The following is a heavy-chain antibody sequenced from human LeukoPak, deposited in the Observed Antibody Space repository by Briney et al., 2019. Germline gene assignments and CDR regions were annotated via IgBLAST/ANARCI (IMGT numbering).Heavy chain of an antibody. D-gene: IGHD1-26*01. CDR3: AKSIVGATGDAFDI. J-gene: IGHJ3*02. CDR2: FDPEDGET. Sequence: ASVKVSCKVSGYTLTELSMHWVRQAPGKGLEWMGGFDPEDGETIYAQKFQGRVTMTEDTSSDTAYMELSSLRSEDTAVYYCAKSIVGATGDAFDIWGQGTMVTVSS. V-gene: IGHV1-24*01. CDR1: GYTLTELS.